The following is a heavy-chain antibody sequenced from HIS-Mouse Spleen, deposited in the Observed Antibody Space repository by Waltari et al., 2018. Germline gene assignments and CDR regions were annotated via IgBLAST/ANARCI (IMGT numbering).Heavy chain of an antibody. CDR2: IYWDDDK. V-gene: IGHV2-5*02. CDR3: AHREFQQLGRYFQH. Sequence: QITLKESGPTLVKPTQTLTLTCTFSGFSLSTSGVGVGWILQPPGKALEWLALIYWDDDKRYSPSLKGRLTITKDTSKNQVVRTMTNMDPVDTATYYCAHREFQQLGRYFQHWGQGTLVTVSS. J-gene: IGHJ1*01. D-gene: IGHD6-13*01. CDR1: GFSLSTSGVG.